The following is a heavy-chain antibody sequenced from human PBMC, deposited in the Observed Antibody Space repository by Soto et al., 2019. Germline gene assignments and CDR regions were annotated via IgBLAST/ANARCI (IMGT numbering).Heavy chain of an antibody. CDR2: ISGSGGST. J-gene: IGHJ4*02. CDR1: GFTFSSYV. Sequence: PGGSLRLSSAASGFTFSSYVMSWVLQAPGKGLEWVSAISGSGGSTYYADSVKGRFTISRDNSRNTLYLQMNSLRAGDSAKYYCAKEGTSGLYYFDYWGQGTLVTVSS. D-gene: IGHD6-19*01. V-gene: IGHV3-23*01. CDR3: AKEGTSGLYYFDY.